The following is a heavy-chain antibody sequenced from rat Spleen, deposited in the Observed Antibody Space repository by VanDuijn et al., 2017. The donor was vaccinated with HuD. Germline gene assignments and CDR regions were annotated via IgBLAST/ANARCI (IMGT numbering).Heavy chain of an antibody. Sequence: EVQLVESGGGLVQPGRSLQLSCGASGFTFNNYWMTGLRPAPGKGPECIASITNGGGSTYYPDSVKGRFTISRDNARSTLYLQMDSLRSEDTATYYCARMYTTDYYWCFDFWGPGTMVTVSS. CDR2: ITNGGGST. CDR3: ARMYTTDYYWCFDF. CDR1: GFTFNNYW. J-gene: IGHJ1*01. V-gene: IGHV5-31*01. D-gene: IGHD1-6*01.